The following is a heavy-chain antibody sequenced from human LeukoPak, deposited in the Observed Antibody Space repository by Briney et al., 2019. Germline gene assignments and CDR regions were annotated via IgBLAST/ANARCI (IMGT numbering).Heavy chain of an antibody. J-gene: IGHJ6*03. Sequence: GGSLRLSCAASGFTFSSSWMSWVRQAPGKGLEWVANINQDGSETYYVDSVKGRFTISRDNAKNSLYLQMNSLRAEDTAVYYCARGRVRIPAAMRYYYMDVWAKGPRSPSP. V-gene: IGHV3-7*01. CDR2: INQDGSET. D-gene: IGHD2-2*01. CDR3: ARGRVRIPAAMRYYYMDV. CDR1: GFTFSSSW.